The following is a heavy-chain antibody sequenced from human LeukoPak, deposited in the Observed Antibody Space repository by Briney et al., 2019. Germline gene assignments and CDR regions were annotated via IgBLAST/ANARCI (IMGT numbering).Heavy chain of an antibody. V-gene: IGHV1-2*06. CDR3: ASLELGPPASFDY. D-gene: IGHD7-27*01. Sequence: ASVKVSCKASGYTFTGYYMHWVRQAPGQGLEWMGRINPNSGGTSYAQKFQGRVTMTRDTSISTAYMELSRLRSDDTAVYYCASLELGPPASFDYWGQGTLVTVSS. CDR1: GYTFTGYY. CDR2: INPNSGGT. J-gene: IGHJ4*02.